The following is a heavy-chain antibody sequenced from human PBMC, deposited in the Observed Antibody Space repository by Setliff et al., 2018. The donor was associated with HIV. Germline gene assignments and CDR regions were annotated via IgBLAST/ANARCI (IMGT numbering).Heavy chain of an antibody. CDR1: GFTFSSYW. D-gene: IGHD1-26*01. J-gene: IGHJ6*03. CDR3: ARVSGATRDYYYYYMDV. CDR2: IKQDGSEK. Sequence: PGGSLRLSCAASGFTFSSYWMSWVRQAPGKGLEWVANIKQDGSEKYYVDSVKGRFTISRDNAKNSLYLQMNSLRADDTAVYYCARVSGATRDYYYYYMDVWGKGTTVTVSS. V-gene: IGHV3-7*01.